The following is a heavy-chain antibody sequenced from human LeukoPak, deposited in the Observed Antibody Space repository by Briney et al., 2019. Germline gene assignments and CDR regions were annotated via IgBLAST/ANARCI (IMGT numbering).Heavy chain of an antibody. CDR3: AKDLWGQWLVLTGADAFDI. CDR1: GFTFSSYG. Sequence: GGSLRLSCAVSGFTFSSYGMHWVRQAPGKGLEWVAVISYDGSNKYYADSVKGRFTISRDNSKNTLYLQMNSLRAEDTAVYYCAKDLWGQWLVLTGADAFDIWGQGTMVTVSS. J-gene: IGHJ3*02. CDR2: ISYDGSNK. D-gene: IGHD6-19*01. V-gene: IGHV3-30*18.